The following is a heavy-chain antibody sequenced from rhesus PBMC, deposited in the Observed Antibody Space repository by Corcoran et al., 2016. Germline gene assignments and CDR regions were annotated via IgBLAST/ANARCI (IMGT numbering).Heavy chain of an antibody. D-gene: IGHD1-44*01. V-gene: IGHV4-173*01. CDR3: ARRRVGTTDIDY. Sequence: QVQLQESGPGLVKPSETLSLTCAVSGYSTSSNYRSWISQPPGKGLEWIGYISGSRGITYSTPSLKSRVTISTDTSKNQFSLNLSSVTAADTAMYYCARRRVGTTDIDYWGQGVLVTVSS. CDR2: ISGSRGIT. CDR1: GYSTSSNY. J-gene: IGHJ4*01.